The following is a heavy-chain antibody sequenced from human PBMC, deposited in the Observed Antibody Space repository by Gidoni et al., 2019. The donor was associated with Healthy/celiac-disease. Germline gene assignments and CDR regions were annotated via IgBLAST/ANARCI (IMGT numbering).Heavy chain of an antibody. Sequence: EVQLLESGGGLVQPGGSLRLSFAASGFTFTSYAMSWVRQAPGKGLEWVSAISGSGGSTYYADSVKGRFTISRDNSKNTLYLQMNSLRAEDTAVYYCAKHSYFMVYYYGMDVWGQGTTVTVSS. D-gene: IGHD3-10*01. CDR2: ISGSGGST. J-gene: IGHJ6*02. CDR3: AKHSYFMVYYYGMDV. CDR1: GFTFTSYA. V-gene: IGHV3-23*01.